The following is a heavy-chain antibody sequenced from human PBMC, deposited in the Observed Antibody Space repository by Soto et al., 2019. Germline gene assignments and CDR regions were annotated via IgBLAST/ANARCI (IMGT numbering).Heavy chain of an antibody. CDR2: IGGSGGST. D-gene: IGHD3-10*01. CDR3: AKDAVTSYYYSGSHFHPYSFDF. J-gene: IGHJ4*02. Sequence: GGSLRLSCAASGFTVSSDAMSWVRQAPGKGLEWVTAIGGSGGSTYYADSVKGRFTISRDSSKNTLYLQMNSLKAEDTAVYYCAKDAVTSYYYSGSHFHPYSFDFWGQGPLVTVSS. CDR1: GFTVSSDA. V-gene: IGHV3-23*01.